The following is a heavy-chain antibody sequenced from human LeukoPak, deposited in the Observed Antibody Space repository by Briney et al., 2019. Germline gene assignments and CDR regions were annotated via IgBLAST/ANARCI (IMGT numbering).Heavy chain of an antibody. D-gene: IGHD1-14*01. CDR1: GYTFTGYY. V-gene: IGHV1-2*02. CDR3: AREPGGTQAFDI. J-gene: IGHJ3*02. Sequence: ASVKVSCKASGYTFTGYYMHWVRQAPGQGLEWMGWINPNSGGTNYAQKFQGRVTMTRDTSISTAYMELSRLRSDDTAVYYCAREPGGTQAFDIWGQGTMVTVSS. CDR2: INPNSGGT.